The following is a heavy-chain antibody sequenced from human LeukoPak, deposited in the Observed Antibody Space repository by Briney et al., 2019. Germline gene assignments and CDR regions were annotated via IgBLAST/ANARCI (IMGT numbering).Heavy chain of an antibody. CDR2: IRSTGEST. V-gene: IGHV3-23*01. CDR1: GVTFRTYA. Sequence: WGSLTLSCAASGVTFRTYAMCWGRQAPRQGLELVSSIRSTGESTYYADSVKGRFTISRDNSRNTLYLQMNSLTAADTALYYWVKDRTGPYILDYWGQGTLVTVSS. CDR3: VKDRTGPYILDY. D-gene: IGHD3-16*01. J-gene: IGHJ4*02.